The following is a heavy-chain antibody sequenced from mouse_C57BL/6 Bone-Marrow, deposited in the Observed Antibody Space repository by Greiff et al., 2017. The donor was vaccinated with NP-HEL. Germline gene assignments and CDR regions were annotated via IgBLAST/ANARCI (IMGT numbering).Heavy chain of an antibody. Sequence: VKLMESGAELARPGASVKLSCKASGYTFTSYGISWVKQRTGQGLEWIGEIYPRSGNTYYNEKFKGKATLTADKSSSTAYMELRSLTSEDSAVYFCARALGLFDYWGQGTTLTVSS. CDR1: GYTFTSYG. CDR2: IYPRSGNT. V-gene: IGHV1-81*01. CDR3: ARALGLFDY. D-gene: IGHD4-1*01. J-gene: IGHJ2*01.